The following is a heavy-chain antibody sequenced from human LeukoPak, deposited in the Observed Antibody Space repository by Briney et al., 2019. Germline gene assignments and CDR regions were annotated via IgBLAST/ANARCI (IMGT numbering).Heavy chain of an antibody. J-gene: IGHJ4*02. CDR3: AKNGHGSGSYYPRTKYYFDY. CDR1: GFTVSSYA. V-gene: IGHV3-23*01. D-gene: IGHD3-10*01. Sequence: GSLRLSCAASGFTVSSYAMNWVRQAPGKGLEWVATISTSGGSTYYAAFVKGRFTISRDNSKNKLYLQMNSLRAEDTAVYYCAKNGHGSGSYYPRTKYYFDYWGQGTLVTVSS. CDR2: ISTSGGST.